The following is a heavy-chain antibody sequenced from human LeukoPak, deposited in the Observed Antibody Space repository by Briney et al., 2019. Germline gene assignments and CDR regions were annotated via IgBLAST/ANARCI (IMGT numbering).Heavy chain of an antibody. Sequence: PGGSLRLSCAASRFTFSNAWMSWVRQAPGKGLEWVGRIKSKTDGGTTDYAAPVKGRFTISRDDSKNTLYLQMNSLKTEDTAVYYCTTFDYSNGYFDYWGQGTLLTVSS. CDR1: RFTFSNAW. V-gene: IGHV3-15*01. J-gene: IGHJ4*02. CDR3: TTFDYSNGYFDY. CDR2: IKSKTDGGTT. D-gene: IGHD4-11*01.